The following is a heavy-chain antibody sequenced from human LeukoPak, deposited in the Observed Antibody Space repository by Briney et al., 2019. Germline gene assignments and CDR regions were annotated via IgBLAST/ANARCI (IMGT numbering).Heavy chain of an antibody. CDR3: ARAGAPYYVYVWGSAPRWFDP. V-gene: IGHV4-34*01. D-gene: IGHD3-16*01. CDR1: GGSFSGYY. J-gene: IGHJ5*02. Sequence: PSETLSLTCAVYGGSFSGYYWSWIRQPPGKGLEWIGEINHSGSTNYNPSLKSRVTISVDTSKNQFSLKLSSVTAADTAVYYCARAGAPYYVYVWGSAPRWFDPWGQGTLVTVSS. CDR2: INHSGST.